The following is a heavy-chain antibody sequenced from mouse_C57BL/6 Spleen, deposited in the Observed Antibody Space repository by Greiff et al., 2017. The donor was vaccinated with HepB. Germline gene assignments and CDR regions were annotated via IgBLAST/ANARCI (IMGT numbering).Heavy chain of an antibody. V-gene: IGHV1-82*01. Sequence: QVQLQQSGPELVKPGASVKISCKASGYAFSSSWMNWVKQRPGKGLEWIGRIYPGDGDTNYNGKFKGKATLTADKSSSTAYMQLSSLTSEDSAVYFCAAGYDVSFAYWGQGTLVTVSA. CDR1: GYAFSSSW. CDR3: AAGYDVSFAY. J-gene: IGHJ3*01. D-gene: IGHD2-2*01. CDR2: IYPGDGDT.